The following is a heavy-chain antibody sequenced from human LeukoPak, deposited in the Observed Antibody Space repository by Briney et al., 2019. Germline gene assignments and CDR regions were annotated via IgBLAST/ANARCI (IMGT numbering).Heavy chain of an antibody. Sequence: SSETLSLTCTVSGGSISSGGYYWSWIRQHPGKGLEWIGYIYYSGSTYCNPSLKSRVTISVDTSKNQFSLKLSSVTAADTAVYYCARAINDYTKGWYFDLWGRGTLVTVSS. CDR1: GGSISSGGYY. CDR3: ARAINDYTKGWYFDL. D-gene: IGHD4-11*01. CDR2: IYYSGST. V-gene: IGHV4-31*03. J-gene: IGHJ2*01.